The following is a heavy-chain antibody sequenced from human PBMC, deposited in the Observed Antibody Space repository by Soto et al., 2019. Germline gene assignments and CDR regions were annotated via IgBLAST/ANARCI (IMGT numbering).Heavy chain of an antibody. Sequence: GGSLRLSCAASGFTFSSYSMNWVRQAPGKGLEWVSSISSSSSYIYYADSVKGRFTIPRDNAKNSLYLQMNSLRAEDTAAYYCARDPEYCGGGSCYSISVSPFDIWGQGTMVTVSS. V-gene: IGHV3-21*01. J-gene: IGHJ3*02. CDR3: ARDPEYCGGGSCYSISVSPFDI. D-gene: IGHD2-15*01. CDR2: ISSSSSYI. CDR1: GFTFSSYS.